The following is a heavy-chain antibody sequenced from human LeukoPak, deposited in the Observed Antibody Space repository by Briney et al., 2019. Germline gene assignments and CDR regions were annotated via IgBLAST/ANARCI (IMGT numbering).Heavy chain of an antibody. CDR1: GGSISSSSYY. Sequence: SETLSLTCTVSGGSISSSSYYWGWIRQPPGKGLEWIGSIYYSGSTYYNPSLKSRVTISVDTSKNQFSLKLSSVTAADTAVYYCARLEAEGLVITHWGQGTLVTASS. D-gene: IGHD3/OR15-3a*01. V-gene: IGHV4-39*01. CDR2: IYYSGST. J-gene: IGHJ4*02. CDR3: ARLEAEGLVITH.